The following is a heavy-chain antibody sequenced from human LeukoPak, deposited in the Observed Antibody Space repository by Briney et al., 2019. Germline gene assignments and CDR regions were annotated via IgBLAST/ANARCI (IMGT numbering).Heavy chain of an antibody. CDR1: GFTFSSYA. J-gene: IGHJ3*02. CDR3: AKSRDGYRPPRGGAFDI. V-gene: IGHV3-30*18. CDR2: ISYDGSNK. Sequence: QSGGSLRLSCAASGFTFSSYAMSWVRQAPGKGLEWVAVISYDGSNKYYADSVKGRFTISRDNSKNTLYLQMNSLRAEDTAVYYCAKSRDGYRPPRGGAFDIWGQGTMVTVSS. D-gene: IGHD5-24*01.